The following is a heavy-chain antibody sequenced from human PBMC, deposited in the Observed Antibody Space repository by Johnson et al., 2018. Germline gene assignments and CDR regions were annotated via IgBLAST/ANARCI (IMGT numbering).Heavy chain of an antibody. J-gene: IGHJ3*01. CDR2: ISGSGDST. Sequence: VQLQESGGGLVQPGGSLRLSCAASGFTFSSYAMSWVRQAPGKGLEWVSAISGSGDSTYYADSVKGRFTLPRDNSKNTVYLEMNSLRAEDTAVYYCAKNGVLYYSDSSSYRPDAFDHWGQGTMVTVSS. CDR3: AKNGVLYYSDSSSYRPDAFDH. CDR1: GFTFSSYA. D-gene: IGHD3-22*01. V-gene: IGHV3-23*01.